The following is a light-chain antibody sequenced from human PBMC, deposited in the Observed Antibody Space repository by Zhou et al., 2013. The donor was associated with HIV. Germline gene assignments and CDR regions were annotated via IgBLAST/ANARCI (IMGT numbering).Light chain of an antibody. V-gene: IGKV1-5*03. J-gene: IGKJ1*01. Sequence: DIKMTQSPSTLSASVGDRVTVTCRASQSIVRWLAWYQQKPGKAPKVLIYMASSLESGVPSTFSGSGSGTEFTLTISSLQPDDFATYYCQQYDSYPWSFGQGTTVELK. CDR2: MAS. CDR3: QQYDSYPWS. CDR1: QSIVRW.